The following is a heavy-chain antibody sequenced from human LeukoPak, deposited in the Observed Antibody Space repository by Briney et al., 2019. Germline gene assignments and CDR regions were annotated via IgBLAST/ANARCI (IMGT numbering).Heavy chain of an antibody. Sequence: GRSLRLSCAASGFTFSSYAMHWVRQAPGKGLEWVAVISYDGSNKYYADSVKGRFTISRDNSKNTLYLQMNSLRAEDTAVYYCASDASSSSWGYYFDCWGQGTLVTVSS. CDR3: ASDASSSSWGYYFDC. CDR1: GFTFSSYA. D-gene: IGHD6-13*01. J-gene: IGHJ4*02. V-gene: IGHV3-30-3*01. CDR2: ISYDGSNK.